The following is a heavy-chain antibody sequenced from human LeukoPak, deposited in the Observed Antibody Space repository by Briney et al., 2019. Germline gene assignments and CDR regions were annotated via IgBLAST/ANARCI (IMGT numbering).Heavy chain of an antibody. Sequence: PSETLSLTCTVSGGSISSSSYYWGWIRQPPGTGLEWIGSIYYSGSTYYNLSLKSRVTISVDTSKNQFSLKLSSVTAADTAVYYCARQDTIVKYSSSWYVESYFDYWGQGTLVTVSS. V-gene: IGHV4-39*01. J-gene: IGHJ4*02. CDR2: IYYSGST. D-gene: IGHD6-13*01. CDR1: GGSISSSSYY. CDR3: ARQDTIVKYSSSWYVESYFDY.